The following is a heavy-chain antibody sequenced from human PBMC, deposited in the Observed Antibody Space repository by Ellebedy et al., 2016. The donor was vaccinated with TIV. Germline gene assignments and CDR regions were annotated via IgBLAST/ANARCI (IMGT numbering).Heavy chain of an antibody. CDR2: LSGSGGST. CDR3: ARKRNWNNYFDI. Sequence: GESLKISCVASGFTFSSYAMSWVRQAPGKGLEWVSSLSGSGGSTYYADSVKGRFTISRDNSKNTLYLQMNSLRAEDTAVYYCARKRNWNNYFDIWGRGTMVTVSS. CDR1: GFTFSSYA. V-gene: IGHV3-23*01. J-gene: IGHJ3*02. D-gene: IGHD1/OR15-1a*01.